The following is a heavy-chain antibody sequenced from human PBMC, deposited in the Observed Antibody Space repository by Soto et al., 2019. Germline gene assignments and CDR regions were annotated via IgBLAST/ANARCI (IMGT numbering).Heavy chain of an antibody. CDR3: AKGRAAMAVAGGGPFDF. D-gene: IGHD6-19*01. CDR1: GFTFRSFA. V-gene: IGHV3-23*01. Sequence: AGSLRLSCVASGFTFRSFAMTWVRQAPGKGLEWLSAISGSGSTTYFADSVKGRFNSSRDNSKNTLFLQMSSLREEDTAVYYCAKGRAAMAVAGGGPFDFWGQGTLVTVSS. CDR2: ISGSGSTT. J-gene: IGHJ4*02.